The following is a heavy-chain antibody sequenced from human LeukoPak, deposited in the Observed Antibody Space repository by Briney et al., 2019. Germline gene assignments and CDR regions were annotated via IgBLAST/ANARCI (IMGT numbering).Heavy chain of an antibody. CDR3: ARVSSGSYSS. J-gene: IGHJ4*02. V-gene: IGHV1-69*04. CDR2: IIPILGIA. D-gene: IGHD1-26*01. CDR1: GGTFSSYA. Sequence: GASVKVPCKASGGTFSSYAISWVRQAPGQGLEWMGRIIPILGIANYAQKFQGRVTITADKSTSTAYMELSSLRSEDTAVYYCARVSSGSYSSWGQGTLVTVSS.